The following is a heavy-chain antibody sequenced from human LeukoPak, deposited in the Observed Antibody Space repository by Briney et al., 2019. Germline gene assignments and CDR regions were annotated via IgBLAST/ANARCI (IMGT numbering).Heavy chain of an antibody. CDR1: GYTFTSYA. CDR3: ARDQSRIAAAGRFDY. J-gene: IGHJ4*02. D-gene: IGHD6-13*01. V-gene: IGHV1-3*01. Sequence: ASVKVSCKASGYTFTSYAMHWVRQAPGQRLEWMGWTNAGNGNTKYSQKFLGRVTMTTDTSTSTAYMELRSLRSDDTAVYYCARDQSRIAAAGRFDYWGQGTLVTVSS. CDR2: TNAGNGNT.